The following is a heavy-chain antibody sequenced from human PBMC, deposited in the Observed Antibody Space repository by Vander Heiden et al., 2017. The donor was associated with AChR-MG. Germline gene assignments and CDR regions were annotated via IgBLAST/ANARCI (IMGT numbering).Heavy chain of an antibody. CDR2: IIPIFGTA. CDR3: ARAPPWPWYQLRNWFDP. D-gene: IGHD2-2*01. V-gene: IGHV1-69*01. CDR1: GGTFSSHA. J-gene: IGHJ5*02. Sequence: QVQLVQSGAEVKKPGSSVKVSCKASGGTFSSHAISWVRQAPGQGLEWMGGIIPIFGTANYAQKFQGRVTITADESTSTAYMELSSLRSEDTAVYYCARAPPWPWYQLRNWFDPWGQGTLVTVSS.